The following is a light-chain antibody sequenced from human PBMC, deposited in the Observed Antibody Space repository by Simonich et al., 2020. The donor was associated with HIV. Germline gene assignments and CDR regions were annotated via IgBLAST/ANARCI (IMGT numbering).Light chain of an antibody. CDR2: GAS. V-gene: IGKV3-15*01. CDR1: QSGAIN. CDR3: QQYNNWPLF. J-gene: IGKJ2*01. Sequence: EIVMTQSPATLSVSPGERATLSCRTSQSGAINLAWYQQKPGQAPRLLSYGASSRATGIPARFSGSGFGTQFTLTISSMQSEDFAVYYCQQYNNWPLFFGQGTKLEIK.